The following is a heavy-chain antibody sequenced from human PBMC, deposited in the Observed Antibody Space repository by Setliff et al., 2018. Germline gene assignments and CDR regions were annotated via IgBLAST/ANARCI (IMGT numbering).Heavy chain of an antibody. J-gene: IGHJ1*01. D-gene: IGHD3-3*01. CDR3: ARNIMIFGVLNTAEYFQH. CDR1: GYTFTNFG. CDR2: ISASNGKT. V-gene: IGHV1-18*01. Sequence: ASVKVSCKASGYTFTNFGISWVREAPGQGLEWMGWISASNGKTNYAQKFRGRVTMTTDTSTSMAYMDLRSLRSDDTAVYYCARNIMIFGVLNTAEYFQHWGQGTLVTVSS.